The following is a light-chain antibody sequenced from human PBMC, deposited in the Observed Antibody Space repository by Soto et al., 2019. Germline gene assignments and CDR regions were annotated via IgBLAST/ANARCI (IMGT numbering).Light chain of an antibody. Sequence: EIVMTQSPATPSVFAGERATLSCRASQSVSSNLAWFQHKPGQAPRLLIYGASIRATGIPARFSGSGSRTEFTLTISSMKSEDVAVDYCQQYKNWWTFGQGTKVDIK. V-gene: IGKV3-15*01. CDR3: QQYKNWWT. CDR2: GAS. CDR1: QSVSSN. J-gene: IGKJ1*01.